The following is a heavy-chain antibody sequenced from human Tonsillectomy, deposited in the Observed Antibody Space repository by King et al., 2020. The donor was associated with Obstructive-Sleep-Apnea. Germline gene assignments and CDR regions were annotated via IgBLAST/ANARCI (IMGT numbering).Heavy chain of an antibody. CDR3: ARENQRLIHCAYPGCDSKYGGMDA. CDR1: GVSISNSDYY. CDR2: IFYSGKT. D-gene: IGHD2-21*01. Sequence: QLQESGAGLVKPSQTLSLTCSVSGVSISNSDYYWSWFRQPPGKGLEWIGRIFYSGKTAYNPSLQSRLTISLGTSKNQFSLSLTSVNAADTAIYYFARENQRLIHCAYPGCDSKYGGMDAWGQGTTVAV. V-gene: IGHV4-30-4*01. J-gene: IGHJ6*02.